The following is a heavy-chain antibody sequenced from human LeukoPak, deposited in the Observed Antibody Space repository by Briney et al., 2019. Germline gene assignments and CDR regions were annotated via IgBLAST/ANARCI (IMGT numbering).Heavy chain of an antibody. D-gene: IGHD3-22*01. Sequence: ASVKVSCKASGYTFTSYDINWVRQATGQGLEWMGWKNPNSGNTGYAQKSQGRVTIIRNTSISTAYMELSSLRSEDTAVYYCARYDSSGYYDFDYWGQGTLVTVSS. CDR3: ARYDSSGYYDFDY. CDR2: KNPNSGNT. CDR1: GYTFTSYD. V-gene: IGHV1-8*03. J-gene: IGHJ4*02.